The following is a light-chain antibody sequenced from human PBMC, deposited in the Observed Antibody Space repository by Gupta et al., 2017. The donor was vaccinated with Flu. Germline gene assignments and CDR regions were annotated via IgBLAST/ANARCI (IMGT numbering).Light chain of an antibody. CDR3: CSYAGSLTYV. J-gene: IGLJ1*01. Sequence: QSALTQPASVSGSPGQSITISCTGTSSDVGYYNLVSWYQQHPGKAPKLMIYEDNKRPSGISNRFSGSKSGNTASLTISGLQAEDEADYYCCSYAGSLTYVFGSGTKVTVL. CDR1: SSDVGYYNL. V-gene: IGLV2-23*01. CDR2: EDN.